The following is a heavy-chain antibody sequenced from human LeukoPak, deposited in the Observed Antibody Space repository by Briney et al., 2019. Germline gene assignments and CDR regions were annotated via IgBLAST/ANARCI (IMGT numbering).Heavy chain of an antibody. Sequence: GGSLRLSCAASGFIFGNYAMSWVRQTPGKGLEWVSHIIGSVPSTFYAESVKGRFTISRDNSKNTLYLQMNSLRADDTAVYYCAKGGYDYVEVGYFDYWGQGVLVTVSS. J-gene: IGHJ4*02. CDR2: IIGSVPST. CDR3: AKGGYDYVEVGYFDY. D-gene: IGHD5-12*01. V-gene: IGHV3-23*01. CDR1: GFIFGNYA.